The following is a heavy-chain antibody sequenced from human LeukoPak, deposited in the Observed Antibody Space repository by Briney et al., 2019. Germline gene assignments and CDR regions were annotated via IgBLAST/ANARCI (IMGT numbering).Heavy chain of an antibody. J-gene: IGHJ2*01. D-gene: IGHD3-10*01. CDR2: IYNTGSS. CDR3: ARHGKMNLVRGAFWYFDL. Sequence: SETLSLTCTVSVGSVSSDAWNWIRQPPGKGLEWIGYIYNTGSSNHNPSLKNRVTISFDKSKSQLSLNLSSVTAADTAIYYCARHGKMNLVRGAFWYFDLWGRGTLVTVSS. V-gene: IGHV4-59*08. CDR1: VGSVSSDA.